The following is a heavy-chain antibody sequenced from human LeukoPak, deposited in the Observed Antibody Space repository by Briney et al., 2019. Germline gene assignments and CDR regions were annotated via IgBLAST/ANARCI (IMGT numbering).Heavy chain of an antibody. Sequence: GGSLRLSCAASGFIFSNYGMHWVRQAPGKGLEWVALIYYDGTNKYYADSVKGRFTISRDNSKNTLFLQMNSLRVEDTAVYYCAKAPPYKKYFDYWGQGTLVTVSS. CDR1: GFIFSNYG. J-gene: IGHJ4*02. CDR3: AKAPPYKKYFDY. D-gene: IGHD1-1*01. CDR2: IYYDGTNK. V-gene: IGHV3-33*06.